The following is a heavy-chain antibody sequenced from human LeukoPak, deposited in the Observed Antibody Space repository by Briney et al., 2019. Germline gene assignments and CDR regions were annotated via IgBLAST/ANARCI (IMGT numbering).Heavy chain of an antibody. CDR1: GGSISSYH. V-gene: IGHV4-4*07. D-gene: IGHD5-12*01. CDR2: IYTSGST. J-gene: IGHJ6*03. Sequence: PSETLSLTCTVSGGSISSYHWSWIRQPGGKGLEWIARIYTSGSTNYNPSLKSRVTMSVDTSKNQFSLKLSSVTAADTAVYYCARDKEATTLYYYYYMDVWGKGTTVTISS. CDR3: ARDKEATTLYYYYYMDV.